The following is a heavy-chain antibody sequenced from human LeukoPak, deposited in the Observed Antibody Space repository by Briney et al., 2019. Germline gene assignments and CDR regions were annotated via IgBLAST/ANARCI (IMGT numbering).Heavy chain of an antibody. D-gene: IGHD3-10*01. CDR1: GFTFSSYA. CDR2: ISYDGSNK. J-gene: IGHJ4*02. V-gene: IGHV3-30-3*01. CDR3: AKDSIDGYYYGSGSVDY. Sequence: PGGSLRLSCAASGFTFSSYAMHWVRQAPGKGLEWVAVISYDGSNKYYADSVKGRFTISRDNSKNTLYLQMNSLRAEDTAVYYCAKDSIDGYYYGSGSVDYWGQGTLVTVSS.